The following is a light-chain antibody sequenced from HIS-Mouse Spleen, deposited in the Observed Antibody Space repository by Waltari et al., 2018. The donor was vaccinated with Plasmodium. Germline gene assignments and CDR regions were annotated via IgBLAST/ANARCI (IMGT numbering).Light chain of an antibody. Sequence: QSVLTQPPSASGTPGQRVTISCSGSISSIGSNTVTWYPQLPGTAPKLLIYSNNQRPSGVPDRFSGSKSGTSASLAISGLQSEDEADYYCAAWDDSLNGVVFAGGTKLTVL. J-gene: IGLJ2*01. CDR3: AAWDDSLNGVV. CDR2: SNN. CDR1: ISSIGSNT. V-gene: IGLV1-44*01.